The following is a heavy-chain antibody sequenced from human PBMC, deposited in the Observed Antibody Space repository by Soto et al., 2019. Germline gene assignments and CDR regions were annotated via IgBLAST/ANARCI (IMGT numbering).Heavy chain of an antibody. Sequence: ASVKVSCKASGYTFTSYAMHWVRQAPGQRLEWMGWINAGNGNTKYSQKFQGRVTITRDTSASTAYMELSSLRSEDTAVYYCARDLSSGWRRGLDYWGQGTLVTVSS. D-gene: IGHD6-19*01. V-gene: IGHV1-3*01. CDR1: GYTFTSYA. J-gene: IGHJ4*02. CDR2: INAGNGNT. CDR3: ARDLSSGWRRGLDY.